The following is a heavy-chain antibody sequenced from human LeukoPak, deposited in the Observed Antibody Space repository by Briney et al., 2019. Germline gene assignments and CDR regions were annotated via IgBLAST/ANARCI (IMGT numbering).Heavy chain of an antibody. Sequence: GASVKVSCKASGYTFIDYWIHWVRQAPGQGLDWMGRININSGGINYAEKFQGRVTMTRATSISTAYMELSRLRFDDTAVYYCARDRDGGVGTIDYWGQGTLVPVSS. J-gene: IGHJ4*02. CDR1: GYTFIDYW. D-gene: IGHD3-3*01. V-gene: IGHV1-2*06. CDR3: ARDRDGGVGTIDY. CDR2: ININSGGI.